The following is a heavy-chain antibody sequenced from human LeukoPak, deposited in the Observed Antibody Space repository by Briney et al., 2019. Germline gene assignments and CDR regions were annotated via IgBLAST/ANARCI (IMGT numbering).Heavy chain of an antibody. V-gene: IGHV3-9*01. J-gene: IGHJ4*02. Sequence: GRSLRLSCAASGFTFDDYAMHWVRQAPGKRLGWFSGISWNSGSIGYADSVKGRFAISRDNAKNSLYLQMNSLRAEDTALYYCAKDIRDTSYYFDTWGQGTLVTVSS. CDR1: GFTFDDYA. CDR2: ISWNSGSI. CDR3: AKDIRDTSYYFDT. D-gene: IGHD5-18*01.